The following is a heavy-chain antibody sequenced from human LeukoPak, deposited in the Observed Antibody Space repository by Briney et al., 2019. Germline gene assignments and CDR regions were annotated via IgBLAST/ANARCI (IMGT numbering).Heavy chain of an antibody. V-gene: IGHV4-38-2*02. D-gene: IGHD4-11*01. J-gene: IGHJ4*02. CDR2: IYHSGST. Sequence: SETLSLTCTVSGYSISNDYYWGWIRQPPGKGLEWIGSIYHSGSTYYNPSLKSRVTISVDTSKNQFSLKLSSVTAADTAVYYCARDRADYPFDYWGQGTLVTVSS. CDR1: GYSISNDYY. CDR3: ARDRADYPFDY.